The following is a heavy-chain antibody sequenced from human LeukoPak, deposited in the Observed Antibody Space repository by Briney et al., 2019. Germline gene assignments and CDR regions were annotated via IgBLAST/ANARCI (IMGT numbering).Heavy chain of an antibody. CDR3: ARDSSSGQEY. CDR2: MYSGDST. J-gene: IGHJ4*02. D-gene: IGHD6-13*01. CDR1: GFTVRSNY. V-gene: IGHV3-53*01. Sequence: GGSLRLSCAASGFTVRSNYMTWVRQAPGKGLEWVSVMYSGDSTYYDDSVKGRFTISRDNSKNTLDLQMNSLRDEDTGVYYCARDSSSGQEYWGQGTLVTVSS.